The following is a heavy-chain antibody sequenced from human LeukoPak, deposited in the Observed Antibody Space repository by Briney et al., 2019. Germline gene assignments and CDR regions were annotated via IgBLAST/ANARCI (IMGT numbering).Heavy chain of an antibody. CDR1: VGSISSGGYY. CDR2: IYYSGST. Sequence: PSETLSLTCIVYVGSISSGGYYWSWIRKHPGKGLEWIGYIYYSGSTDYNPSLKSRFTMSVDTSKNQFSLKLSSVTAADTAVYYCASADYDMAFDIWGQGTMVTVSS. V-gene: IGHV4-31*03. J-gene: IGHJ3*02. CDR3: ASADYDMAFDI. D-gene: IGHD3-9*01.